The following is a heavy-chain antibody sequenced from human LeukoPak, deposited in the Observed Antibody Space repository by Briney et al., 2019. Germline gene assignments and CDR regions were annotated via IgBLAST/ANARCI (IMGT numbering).Heavy chain of an antibody. CDR3: ARGPDCTNGVCYGGAFDY. Sequence: SETLSLTCTVSGDSISSYYWSWIRQPPGKGLEWIGYIYYSGSTNYNPSLKSRVTISVDTSKNQFSLKLSSVTAADTAVYYCARGPDCTNGVCYGGAFDYWGQGTLVTVSS. CDR2: IYYSGST. V-gene: IGHV4-59*01. D-gene: IGHD2-8*01. J-gene: IGHJ4*02. CDR1: GDSISSYY.